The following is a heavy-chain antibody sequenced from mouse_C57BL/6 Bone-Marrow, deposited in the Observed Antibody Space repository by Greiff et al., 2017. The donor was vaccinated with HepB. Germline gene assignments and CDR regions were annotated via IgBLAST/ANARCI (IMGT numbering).Heavy chain of an antibody. D-gene: IGHD1-1*01. CDR2: ISDGGSYT. CDR3: ARVITRVGEAFDY. Sequence: EVKLVESGGGLVKPGGSLKLSCAASGFTFSSYAMSWVRQTPEKRLEWVATISDGGSYTYYPDNVKGRFTISRDNAKNNLYLQMSHLKSEDTAMYYCARVITRVGEAFDYWDQGTSVTVTS. CDR1: GFTFSSYA. J-gene: IGHJ4*01. V-gene: IGHV5-4*03.